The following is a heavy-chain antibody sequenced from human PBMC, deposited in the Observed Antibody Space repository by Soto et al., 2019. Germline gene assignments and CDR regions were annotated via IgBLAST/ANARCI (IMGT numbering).Heavy chain of an antibody. CDR3: ARLVGGYDSYFDH. CDR1: GYDFTRTW. J-gene: IGHJ4*02. CDR2: IYPGDSEI. V-gene: IGHV5-51*01. D-gene: IGHD5-12*01. Sequence: GESLKISCKGSGYDFTRTWIGWVRQLPGKGLDWMGIIYPGDSEIRYSPSFQGQITISADKSISTAYLQWSSLKTSDTAMYYCARLVGGYDSYFDHWGQGTRVTVSS.